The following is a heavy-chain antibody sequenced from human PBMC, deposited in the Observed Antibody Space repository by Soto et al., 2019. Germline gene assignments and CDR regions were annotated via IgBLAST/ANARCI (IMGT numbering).Heavy chain of an antibody. J-gene: IGHJ6*02. CDR2: ISGSGGST. CDR1: GFTFSSYA. D-gene: IGHD1-26*01. CDR3: AKDIEETYYYGMDV. V-gene: IGHV3-23*01. Sequence: EVQLLESGGGLVQPGGSLRLSCAASGFTFSSYAMSWVRQAPGKGLEWVSAISGSGGSTYYADSVKGRFTISRDNAKNSLYLQMNSLRAEDTALYYCAKDIEETYYYGMDVWGQGTTVTVSS.